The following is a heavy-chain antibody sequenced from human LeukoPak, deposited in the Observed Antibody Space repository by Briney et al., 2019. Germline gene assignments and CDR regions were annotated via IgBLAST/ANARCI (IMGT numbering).Heavy chain of an antibody. V-gene: IGHV4-31*03. CDR3: ARGARRLYYDILTGPPYFQH. J-gene: IGHJ1*01. CDR1: GGSISSGAYY. CDR2: IYNSGST. D-gene: IGHD3-9*01. Sequence: PSETLSLTCTVSGGSISSGAYYWSWIRQLPGKGLEWTGYIYNSGSTDYNPSLKSRLTISVDTSKNQFSLKLSSVTAADTAVYYCARGARRLYYDILTGPPYFQHWGQGTLVTVSS.